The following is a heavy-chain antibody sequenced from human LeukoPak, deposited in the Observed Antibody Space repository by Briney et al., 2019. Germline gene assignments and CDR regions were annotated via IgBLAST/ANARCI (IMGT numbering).Heavy chain of an antibody. CDR2: IYYSGGT. D-gene: IGHD6-13*01. Sequence: SETLSLTCTVPGGSISSYYWTWIRQPPGKGLEWIGYIYYSGGTNYNPSLKSRVTISVDTSKNQFSLKLSSVTAADTAVYYCARMISSWMFDYWGQGTLVTVSS. V-gene: IGHV4-59*01. CDR1: GGSISSYY. CDR3: ARMISSWMFDY. J-gene: IGHJ4*02.